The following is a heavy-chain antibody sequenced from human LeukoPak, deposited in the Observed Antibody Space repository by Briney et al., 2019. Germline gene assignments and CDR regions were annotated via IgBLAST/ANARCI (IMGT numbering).Heavy chain of an antibody. CDR3: ARGFLEWLGPPEDNWFDP. CDR2: IIPIFGTA. V-gene: IGHV1-69*13. D-gene: IGHD3-3*01. CDR1: GGTFSSYA. Sequence: GASVKVSCKASGGTFSSYAISWVRQAPGQGLEWMGGIIPIFGTANYAQKFQGRVTITADESTSTAYMELSSLRSEDTAVYYCARGFLEWLGPPEDNWFDPWGQGTLVTVSS. J-gene: IGHJ5*02.